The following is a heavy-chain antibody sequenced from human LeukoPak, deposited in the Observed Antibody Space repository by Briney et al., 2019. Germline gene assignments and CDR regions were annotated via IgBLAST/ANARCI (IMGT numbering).Heavy chain of an antibody. CDR1: GYSISSGYY. CDR2: IYHSGST. D-gene: IGHD5-18*01. Sequence: RPSETLSLTCTVSGYSISSGYYWGWIRQPPGKGLEWIGSIYHSGSTYYNPSLKSRVTISVDTSKNQFSLKLSSVTAADTAVYYCARAPQLWLSRFDYWGQGTLVTVSS. V-gene: IGHV4-38-2*02. CDR3: ARAPQLWLSRFDY. J-gene: IGHJ4*02.